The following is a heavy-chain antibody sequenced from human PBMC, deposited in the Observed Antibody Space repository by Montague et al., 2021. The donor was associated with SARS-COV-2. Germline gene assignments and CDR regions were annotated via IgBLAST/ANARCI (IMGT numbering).Heavy chain of an antibody. CDR2: IDYGGSP. CDR3: ATYWQGGSGRGS. V-gene: IGHV4-61*01. Sequence: SETLSLTCTVSGVSVSNRYTHWSWIRQSPGKGLEWIGHIDYGGSPNSSPSLHSRVTISLDTSKNQLSLRLNSATAADTAVYYCATYWQGGSGRGSWGQGTPVTGSP. CDR1: GVSVSNRYTH. D-gene: IGHD3-10*01. J-gene: IGHJ5*02.